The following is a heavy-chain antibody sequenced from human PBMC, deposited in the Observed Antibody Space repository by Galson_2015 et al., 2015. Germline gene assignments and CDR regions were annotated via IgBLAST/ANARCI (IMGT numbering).Heavy chain of an antibody. Sequence: SLRLSCAASGFTFSSYSMNWVRQAPGKGLEWVSSISSSSSYIYYADSVKGRFTISRDNAKNSLYLQMNSLRAEDTAVYYCARVTPYSSGWYGGGDYYYGMDVWGQGTKVTVSS. CDR3: ARVTPYSSGWYGGGDYYYGMDV. V-gene: IGHV3-21*01. CDR1: GFTFSSYS. J-gene: IGHJ6*02. CDR2: ISSSSSYI. D-gene: IGHD6-19*01.